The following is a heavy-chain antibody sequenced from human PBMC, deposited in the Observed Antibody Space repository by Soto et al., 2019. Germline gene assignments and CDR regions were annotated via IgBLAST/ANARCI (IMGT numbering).Heavy chain of an antibody. CDR2: LNADTGNT. CDR3: ARDIRRVGPGANDAFDV. CDR1: GFTFSDNL. V-gene: IGHV1-3*01. J-gene: IGHJ3*01. D-gene: IGHD2-2*02. Sequence: QVQLVQSGAELKKPGASVNISCTASGFTFSDNLINWVRHVPGQGLEWMGWLNADTGNTRYSETFQGRVTISRHPSASIAYLELSGLENEDTALYFCARDIRRVGPGANDAFDVWGQGTMITVSS.